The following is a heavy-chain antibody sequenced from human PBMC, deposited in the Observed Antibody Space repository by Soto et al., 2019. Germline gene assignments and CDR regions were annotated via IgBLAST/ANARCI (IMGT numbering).Heavy chain of an antibody. CDR1: GYTFTTYA. J-gene: IGHJ5*02. Sequence: ASVKVSCKSSGYTFTTYAMHLFRHYHGHRLECILLINADNGCTKYSQKFQGRVTITRDTSANTAYMDLSSLRSEDTAVYYCARGSVGGLFASWGKGTLVPVS. V-gene: IGHV1-3*01. D-gene: IGHD1-26*01. CDR2: INADNGCT. CDR3: ARGSVGGLFAS.